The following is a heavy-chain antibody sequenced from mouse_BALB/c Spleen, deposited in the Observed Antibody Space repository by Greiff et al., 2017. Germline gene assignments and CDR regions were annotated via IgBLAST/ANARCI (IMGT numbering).Heavy chain of an antibody. Sequence: EVQLVESGGGLVKPGGSLKLSCAASGFTFSDYYMYWVRQTPEKRLEWVATISDGGSYTYYPDSVKGRFTISRDNAKNNLYLQMSSLKSEDTAMYYCARGQGTWFAYWGQGTLVTVSA. J-gene: IGHJ3*01. D-gene: IGHD6-1*01. CDR2: ISDGGSYT. CDR3: ARGQGTWFAY. V-gene: IGHV5-4*02. CDR1: GFTFSDYY.